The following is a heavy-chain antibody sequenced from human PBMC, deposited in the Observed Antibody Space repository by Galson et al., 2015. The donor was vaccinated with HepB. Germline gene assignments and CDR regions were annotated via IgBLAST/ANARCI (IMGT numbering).Heavy chain of an antibody. V-gene: IGHV3-30-3*01. J-gene: IGHJ4*02. CDR2: ISYDGSNK. Sequence: LRLSCAASGFTFSSYAMHWVRQAPGKGLEWVAVISYDGSNKYYADSVKGRFTISRDNSKNTLYLQMNSLRAEDTAVYYCARGGTWGEATVAWDWGQGTLVTVSS. D-gene: IGHD4-23*01. CDR1: GFTFSSYA. CDR3: ARGGTWGEATVAWD.